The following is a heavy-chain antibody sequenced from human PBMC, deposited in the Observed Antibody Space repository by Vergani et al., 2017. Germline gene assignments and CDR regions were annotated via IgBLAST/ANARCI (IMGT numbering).Heavy chain of an antibody. CDR1: GFTFSSYA. CDR3: ARGEKQWLVGVWSFDY. V-gene: IGHV3-21*01. CDR2: ISSSSSYI. D-gene: IGHD6-19*01. J-gene: IGHJ4*02. Sequence: EVQLLESGGGLVQPGGSLRLSCAASGFTFSSYAMSWVRQAPGKGLEWVSAISSSSSYIYYADSVKGRFTISRDNAKNSLYLQMNSLRAEDTAVYYCARGEKQWLVGVWSFDYWGQGTLVTVSS.